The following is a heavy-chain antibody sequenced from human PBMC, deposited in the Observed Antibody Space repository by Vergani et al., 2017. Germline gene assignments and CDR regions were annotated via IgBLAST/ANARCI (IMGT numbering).Heavy chain of an antibody. V-gene: IGHV1-58*02. J-gene: IGHJ4*02. CDR2: IVVGSGNT. Sequence: QMQLVQSGPEVKKPGTSVKVSCKASGFTFTSSAMQWVRQARGQRLEWIGWIVVGSGNTNYAQKFQERVTITADKSTSTAYMELSSLRSEDTAVYYCARDGHCSSTSCRPDYWGQGTLVTVSS. CDR1: GFTFTSSA. CDR3: ARDGHCSSTSCRPDY. D-gene: IGHD2-2*01.